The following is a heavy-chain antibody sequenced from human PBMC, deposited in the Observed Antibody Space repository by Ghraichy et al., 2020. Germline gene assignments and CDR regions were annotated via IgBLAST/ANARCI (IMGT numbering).Heavy chain of an antibody. D-gene: IGHD7-27*01. CDR1: GFSLSTGRVG. CDR2: IYWDDDK. V-gene: IGHV2-5*02. J-gene: IGHJ5*02. CDR3: AHRASHWGYTWFDP. Sequence: SGPTLVKPTQTLTLTCTFSGFSLSTGRVGVGWISQPPGKALEWLAVIYWDDDKRYSPSLKSRLTITKDTSKNQVVLTMTNMDPVDTATYYCAHRASHWGYTWFDPWGQGTLVTVSS.